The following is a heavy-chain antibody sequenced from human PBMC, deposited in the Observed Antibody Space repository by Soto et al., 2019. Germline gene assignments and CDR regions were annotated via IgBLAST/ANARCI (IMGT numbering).Heavy chain of an antibody. CDR1: GGTFSSYA. V-gene: IGHV1-69*13. D-gene: IGHD1-1*01. Sequence: ASVKVSCKASGGTFSSYAISWVRQAPGQGLEWMGGIIPIFGTANYAQKFQGRVTITADESTSTAYMELSSLRSEDTAVYYCASQDWNDGGFDYWGQGTLVTVSS. CDR3: ASQDWNDGGFDY. CDR2: IIPIFGTA. J-gene: IGHJ4*02.